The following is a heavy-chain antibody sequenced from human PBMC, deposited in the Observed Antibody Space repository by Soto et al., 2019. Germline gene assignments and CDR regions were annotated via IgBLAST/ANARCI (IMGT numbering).Heavy chain of an antibody. V-gene: IGHV1-18*04. Sequence: GASEKVSCKASGYTFTSYGISWVRQAPGQGLEWMGWISAYNGNTNYAQKLQGRVTMTTDTSTSTAYMELRSLRSDDTAVYYCARDLSCSGGSCYMGADYYYYYGMDVWGQGTTVTVSS. D-gene: IGHD2-15*01. CDR1: GYTFTSYG. J-gene: IGHJ6*02. CDR3: ARDLSCSGGSCYMGADYYYYYGMDV. CDR2: ISAYNGNT.